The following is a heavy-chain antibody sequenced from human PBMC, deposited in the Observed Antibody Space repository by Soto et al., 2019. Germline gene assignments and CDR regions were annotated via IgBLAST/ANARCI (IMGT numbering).Heavy chain of an antibody. D-gene: IGHD3-10*01. CDR2: IKSKTDGGTT. V-gene: IGHV3-15*01. J-gene: IGHJ4*02. CDR3: TTGLRMVRGVIYY. Sequence: GGSLRLSCAASGFTFSNAWMSWVRQAPGKGLEWVGRIKSKTDGGTTDYAAPVKGRFTISRDDSKNTLYLQMNSLKAEDRAVYYCTTGLRMVRGVIYYWGQGTLVPVSS. CDR1: GFTFSNAW.